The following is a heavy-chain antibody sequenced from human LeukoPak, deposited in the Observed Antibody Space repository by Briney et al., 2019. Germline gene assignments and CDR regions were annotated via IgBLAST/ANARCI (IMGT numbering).Heavy chain of an antibody. CDR3: LGYCSGGSCYSGAY. D-gene: IGHD2-15*01. Sequence: GGSLRLSCAASGFTFSSYAMSWVRQAPGKGLEWVSTISVRGGTTYYADCVKGRFTISRDNSKTTMYMQMNTLRAEDTAAYYCLGYCSGGSCYSGAYWGQGNLVTVSS. CDR1: GFTFSSYA. V-gene: IGHV3-23*01. J-gene: IGHJ4*02. CDR2: ISVRGGTT.